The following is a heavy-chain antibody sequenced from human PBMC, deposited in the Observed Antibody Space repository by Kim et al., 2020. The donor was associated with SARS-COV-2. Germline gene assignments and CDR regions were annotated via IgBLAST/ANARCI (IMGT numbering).Heavy chain of an antibody. CDR1: GFTVSSSY. V-gene: IGHV3-66*02. Sequence: GGSLRLSCEASGFTVSSSYMNWVRQAPGKGLEWVSIIYRGGNTYYAYSVKGRFTISRDNSKNTLFLQMNSLRAEDTAVYYCARRIPTSWELDYWGQGTLVSVSS. D-gene: IGHD2-2*01. J-gene: IGHJ4*02. CDR2: IYRGGNT. CDR3: ARRIPTSWELDY.